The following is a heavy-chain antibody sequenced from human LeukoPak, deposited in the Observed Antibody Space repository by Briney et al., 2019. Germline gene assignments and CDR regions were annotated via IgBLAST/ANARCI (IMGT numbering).Heavy chain of an antibody. CDR2: IHYSGST. CDR3: AGSIPPDRAYGGNTAPFDY. V-gene: IGHV4-61*01. CDR1: GGSVSSGSYY. D-gene: IGHD4-23*01. Sequence: PSETLSLTCTVSGGSVSSGSYYWTWIRQPPGKGLEWVGYIHYSGSTNNSPSLKSRVTMSVDTSKNQFSLKLSSMTAADTAVYYCAGSIPPDRAYGGNTAPFDYWGQGTLVTVSS. J-gene: IGHJ4*02.